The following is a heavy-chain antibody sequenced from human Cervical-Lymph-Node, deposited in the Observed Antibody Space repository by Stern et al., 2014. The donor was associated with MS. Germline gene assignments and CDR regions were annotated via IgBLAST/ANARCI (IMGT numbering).Heavy chain of an antibody. CDR3: ASTLHGGLYNHFDP. J-gene: IGHJ5*02. D-gene: IGHD1-1*01. CDR2: ITDSGGFI. CDR1: GFTFSRYS. V-gene: IGHV3-21*01. Sequence: EVQLVESGGGLVKPGGSLRLSCAASGFTFSRYSMNWVRQAPGKGLEWVSSITDSGGFIYYADSVKGRFTISRDNAQNKLYLQMSSLRAEDTAVYYCASTLHGGLYNHFDPLGQGTLVTVSS.